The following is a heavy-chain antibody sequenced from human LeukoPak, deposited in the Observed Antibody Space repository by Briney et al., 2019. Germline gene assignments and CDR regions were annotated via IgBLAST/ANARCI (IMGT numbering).Heavy chain of an antibody. CDR2: INPSGGST. CDR3: ARDPYPGDYYFDY. D-gene: IGHD7-27*01. V-gene: IGHV1-46*01. CDR1: GGTFSSYA. J-gene: IGHJ4*02. Sequence: ASVKVSCKASGGTFSSYAISWVRQAPGQGLEWMGIINPSGGSTSYAQKFQGRVTMTRDTSTSTVYMELSSLRSEDTAVYYCARDPYPGDYYFDYWGQGTLVTVSS.